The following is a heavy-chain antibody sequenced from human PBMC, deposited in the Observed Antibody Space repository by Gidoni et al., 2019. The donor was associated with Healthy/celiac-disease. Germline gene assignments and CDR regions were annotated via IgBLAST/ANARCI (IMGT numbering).Heavy chain of an antibody. Sequence: DVQLVEPGGGLVKPGRSLRLSCAAFGSPFSSYSLNWVRQAPGKVLEWGSSISSSSSYIYYADSVKGRFTISRVNAKNSLYLQMNSLRAEDTAVYYCARDVDSSSWYPDFDIWGQGTMVTVSS. J-gene: IGHJ3*02. CDR1: GSPFSSYS. CDR3: ARDVDSSSWYPDFDI. D-gene: IGHD6-13*01. V-gene: IGHV3-21*01. CDR2: ISSSSSYI.